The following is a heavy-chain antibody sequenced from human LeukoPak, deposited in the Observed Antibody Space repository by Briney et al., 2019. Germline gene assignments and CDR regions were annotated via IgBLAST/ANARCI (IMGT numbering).Heavy chain of an antibody. V-gene: IGHV3-66*01. CDR1: GFTVSSNY. J-gene: IGHJ5*02. CDR2: IYSGGST. D-gene: IGHD6-19*01. Sequence: GGSLRLSCAASGFTVSSNYMSWVRQAPGKGLEWVSVIYSGGSTYYADSVKGRFTISRDNSKNTLYLQMNSLRAEDTAVYYCASRASDWYRDANWFDPWGQGTLVTVSS. CDR3: ASRASDWYRDANWFDP.